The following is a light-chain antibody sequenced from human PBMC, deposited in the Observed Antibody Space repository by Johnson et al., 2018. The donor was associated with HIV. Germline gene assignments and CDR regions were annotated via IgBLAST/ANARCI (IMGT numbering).Light chain of an antibody. J-gene: IGLJ1*01. V-gene: IGLV1-51*02. Sequence: QSALTQPPSVSAAPGQRVNISCSGNISNIESYFVSWYQQLPGAAPTLLIYEDNKRPSGIPDRFSGSKSGATASLGISGLQTGDEADYYCGVWDASLTPRYVFGTGTTIAVL. CDR2: EDN. CDR3: GVWDASLTPRYV. CDR1: ISNIESYF.